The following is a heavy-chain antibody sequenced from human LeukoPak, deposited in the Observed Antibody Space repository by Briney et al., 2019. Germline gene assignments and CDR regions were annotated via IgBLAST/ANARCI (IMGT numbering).Heavy chain of an antibody. J-gene: IGHJ5*02. CDR3: ARDACVPCGGDCCHDP. CDR1: GYTFTNYG. V-gene: IGHV1-18*01. D-gene: IGHD2-21*02. Sequence: ASVKVSCKASGYTFTNYGISWVRQAPGQGLEWMAWISANNGETRYAQKFQGRVILTTDTPTTTAYMELRNLRSDDTAVYYCARDACVPCGGDCCHDPWGQGTLVTVSS. CDR2: ISANNGET.